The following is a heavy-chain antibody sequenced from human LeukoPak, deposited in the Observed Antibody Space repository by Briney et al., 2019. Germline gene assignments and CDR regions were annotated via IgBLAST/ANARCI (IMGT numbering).Heavy chain of an antibody. CDR2: VNSDGTST. J-gene: IGHJ4*02. CDR1: GITFSDFW. V-gene: IGHV3-74*01. D-gene: IGHD5-18*01. Sequence: GGSLRLSCEASGITFSDFWIHWVRQAPGKGLVWVSHVNSDGTSTTCADSVKGRFTVSRDNAKNTVYLQMNSLRTEDTAIYYCASPMWDTAIHDYWGQGTLVTVSS. CDR3: ASPMWDTAIHDY.